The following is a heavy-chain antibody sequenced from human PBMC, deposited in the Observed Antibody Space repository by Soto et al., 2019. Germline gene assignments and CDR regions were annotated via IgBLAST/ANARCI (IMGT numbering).Heavy chain of an antibody. V-gene: IGHV3-33*01. CDR3: AREVSIFGVVIDYYMDV. D-gene: IGHD3-3*01. CDR2: IWYDGSNK. CDR1: GFTFSSYG. Sequence: GGSLRLSCAASGFTFSSYGMHWVRQAPGKGLEWVAVIWYDGSNKYYADSVKGRFTISRDNSKNTLYLQMNSLRAEDTAVYYCAREVSIFGVVIDYYMDVWGKGTTVTVSS. J-gene: IGHJ6*03.